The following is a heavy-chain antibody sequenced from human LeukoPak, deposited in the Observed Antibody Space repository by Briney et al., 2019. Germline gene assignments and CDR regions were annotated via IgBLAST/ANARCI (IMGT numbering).Heavy chain of an antibody. CDR2: MNPDSGNT. V-gene: IGHV1-8*01. CDR1: GYTFTSYD. Sequence: ASVKVSCKASGYTFTSYDINWVRQATGQGLEWMGWMNPDSGNTSYAQKFQGRVTMTRNTSISTAYMELSSLRSEDTAVYYCARGGQAVQKWLVVRGATNDYWGQGTLVTVSS. D-gene: IGHD6-19*01. J-gene: IGHJ4*02. CDR3: ARGGQAVQKWLVVRGATNDY.